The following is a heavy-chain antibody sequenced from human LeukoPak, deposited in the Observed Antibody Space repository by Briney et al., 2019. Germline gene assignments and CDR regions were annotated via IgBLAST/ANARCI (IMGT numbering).Heavy chain of an antibody. CDR3: ARDTLPRDYYDSSGYYHNWFDP. D-gene: IGHD3-22*01. CDR1: GGTFSSYA. CDR2: IIPIFGTA. Sequence: SVKVSCKASGGTFSSYAISWVRQAPGQGLKWMGGIIPIFGTANYAQKFQGRVTITTDESTSTAYMELSSLRSEDTAVYYCARDTLPRDYYDSSGYYHNWFDPWGQGTLVTVSS. V-gene: IGHV1-69*05. J-gene: IGHJ5*02.